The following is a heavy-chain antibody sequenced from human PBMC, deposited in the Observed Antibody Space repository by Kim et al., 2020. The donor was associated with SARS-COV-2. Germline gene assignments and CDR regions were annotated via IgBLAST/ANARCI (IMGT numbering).Heavy chain of an antibody. CDR3: RASTKGPSFFPLATGYF. J-gene: IGHJ1*01. D-gene: IGHD3-16*02. Sequence: AAVNVSCKASGYTFTGYYMHWVRQAPGQGLEWMGRINPNSGGTNYAQKFQGRVTMTSDTSISTAYMELSRLRSDDTVVYYWRASTKGPSFFPLATGYF. CDR1: GYTFTGYY. V-gene: IGHV1-2*05. CDR2: INPNSGGT.